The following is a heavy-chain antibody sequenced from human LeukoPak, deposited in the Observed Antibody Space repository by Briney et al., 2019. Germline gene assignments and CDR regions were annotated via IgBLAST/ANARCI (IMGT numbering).Heavy chain of an antibody. Sequence: SETLSLTCTVSGGSISSYYWSWIRQPPGKGLEWIGYIYYSGSTNYNPSLKSRVTISVDTSKNQFSLKLSSVTAADTAVYYCARGPYDFWSGYYTLPFDPWGQGTLVTVS. CDR1: GGSISSYY. J-gene: IGHJ5*02. V-gene: IGHV4-59*01. D-gene: IGHD3-3*01. CDR3: ARGPYDFWSGYYTLPFDP. CDR2: IYYSGST.